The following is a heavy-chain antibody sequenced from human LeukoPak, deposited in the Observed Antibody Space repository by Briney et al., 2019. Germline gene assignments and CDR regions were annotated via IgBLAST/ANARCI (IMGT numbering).Heavy chain of an antibody. CDR2: IWYDGSNK. J-gene: IGHJ5*02. CDR3: ARGFATAAATFDP. V-gene: IGHV3-33*01. Sequence: GGSLRHSCAASGFTFSNYGMHWVRQAPGKGLEWVAIIWYDGSNKYYADSVNGRFTISRDNSKNTLYLQMNSLRAEDTAVYYCARGFATAAATFDPWGQGTLVTVSS. CDR1: GFTFSNYG. D-gene: IGHD6-13*01.